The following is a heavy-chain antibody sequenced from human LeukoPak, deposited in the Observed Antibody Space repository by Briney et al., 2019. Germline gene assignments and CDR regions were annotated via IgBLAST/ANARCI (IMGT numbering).Heavy chain of an antibody. V-gene: IGHV1-2*02. CDR2: INPNSGGT. Sequence: ASVKVSCKASGYTFTGYYMHWVRQAPGQGLEWMGWINPNSGGTNYAQKFHGRVTITTDTSTRTAYMELRSLRSDDTAVYYCARDSMPTRGVRRGFDPWGQGTLVAVSS. D-gene: IGHD3-10*01. CDR1: GYTFTGYY. J-gene: IGHJ5*02. CDR3: ARDSMPTRGVRRGFDP.